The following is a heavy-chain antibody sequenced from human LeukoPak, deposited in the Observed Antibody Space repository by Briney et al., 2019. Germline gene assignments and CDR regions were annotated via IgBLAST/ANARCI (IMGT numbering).Heavy chain of an antibody. CDR2: ISSSGSTI. CDR1: GFTFSDDY. Sequence: GGSLRLSCAASGFTFSDDYMSLIRQAPGKGLEWGSYISSSGSTIYYADSVKGRFTISRDNAKNSLYLQMNSLRAEDTAVYYCARDYYDSSGYYYFDYWGKGTLVTVSS. D-gene: IGHD3-22*01. J-gene: IGHJ4*02. V-gene: IGHV3-11*01. CDR3: ARDYYDSSGYYYFDY.